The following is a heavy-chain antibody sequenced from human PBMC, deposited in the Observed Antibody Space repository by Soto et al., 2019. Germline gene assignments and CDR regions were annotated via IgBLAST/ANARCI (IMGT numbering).Heavy chain of an antibody. V-gene: IGHV3-23*01. CDR3: AKVVKYDVLTGYYKGPDYYGMDV. Sequence: GGSLRLTCAASGFTFSIYAMNWVRQAPGKGLEWVSLISGSGSSTHYADSVEGRFTISRDNSKNTLYLEMDSLRAEDTAVYYCAKVVKYDVLTGYYKGPDYYGMDVWGQGTTVTVSS. D-gene: IGHD3-9*01. J-gene: IGHJ6*02. CDR2: ISGSGSST. CDR1: GFTFSIYA.